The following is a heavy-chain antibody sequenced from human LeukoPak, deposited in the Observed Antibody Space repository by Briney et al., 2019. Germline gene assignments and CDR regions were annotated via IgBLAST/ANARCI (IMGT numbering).Heavy chain of an antibody. J-gene: IGHJ3*02. CDR3: ARLPVTGPLSEGFDI. Sequence: SETLSLTCTVSGGSITTSIQYWVWIRQPPGKGLEWIGSIYYDGSTYYHPSLKSRFTISVETSKNQFSLKMRSVTATDTAVYYCARLPVTGPLSEGFDIWGQGTLVTVSS. D-gene: IGHD2-21*02. V-gene: IGHV4-39*01. CDR2: IYYDGST. CDR1: GGSITTSIQY.